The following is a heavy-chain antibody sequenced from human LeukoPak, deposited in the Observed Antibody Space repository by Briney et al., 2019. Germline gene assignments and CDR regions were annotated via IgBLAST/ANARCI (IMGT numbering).Heavy chain of an antibody. CDR2: ISGSGGST. CDR1: GFTFSSYA. CDR3: AKTYSSGWYDFDY. J-gene: IGHJ4*02. V-gene: IGHV3-23*01. D-gene: IGHD6-19*01. Sequence: GGSLRLSCAASGFTFSSYAMSWDRQAPGKGLEWVSAISGSGGSTYYADSVKGRFAISRDNSKNTLYLQMNSLRAEDTAVYYCAKTYSSGWYDFDYWGQGTLVTVSS.